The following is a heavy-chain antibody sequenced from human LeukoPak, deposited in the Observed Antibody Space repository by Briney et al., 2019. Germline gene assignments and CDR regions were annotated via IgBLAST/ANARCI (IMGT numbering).Heavy chain of an antibody. CDR3: AXGPTTVTRAFDY. J-gene: IGHJ4*02. Sequence: SGGSXSIYYWSWIRQPAGKGLEWIGRIYTSGSTNYNPSLKSRVTMSVDTSKNQFSLKLSSVTAADTAVYYCAXGPTTVTRAFDYWGQGTLVTVSS. CDR1: GGSXSIYY. CDR2: IYTSGST. D-gene: IGHD4-17*01. V-gene: IGHV4-4*07.